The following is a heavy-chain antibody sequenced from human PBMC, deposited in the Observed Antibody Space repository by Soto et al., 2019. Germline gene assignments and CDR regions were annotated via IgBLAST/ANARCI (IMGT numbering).Heavy chain of an antibody. CDR2: IKQDGSEK. J-gene: IGHJ4*02. CDR1: GFTFSSYW. Sequence: LRLSCEASGFTFSSYWMSWVRQAKGKGLEWVASIKQDGSEKYYLDSVKGRFTISRDNAKKSLYLQMNSLGAEDTAVYYCARGHGLDYWGQGTLVTVSS. V-gene: IGHV3-7*01. CDR3: ARGHGLDY.